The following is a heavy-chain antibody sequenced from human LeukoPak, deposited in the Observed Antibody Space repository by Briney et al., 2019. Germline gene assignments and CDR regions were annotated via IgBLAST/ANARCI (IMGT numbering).Heavy chain of an antibody. Sequence: ASVKVSCKASGYTFTGYYMHWVRQAPGQGLEWMGWINPNSGGTNYAQKFQGRVTMTRDTSISTAYMELSRLRPDDTAVYYCARDREYYDSSGLFDYWGQGTLVTVSS. CDR3: ARDREYYDSSGLFDY. D-gene: IGHD3-22*01. V-gene: IGHV1-2*02. CDR2: INPNSGGT. J-gene: IGHJ4*02. CDR1: GYTFTGYY.